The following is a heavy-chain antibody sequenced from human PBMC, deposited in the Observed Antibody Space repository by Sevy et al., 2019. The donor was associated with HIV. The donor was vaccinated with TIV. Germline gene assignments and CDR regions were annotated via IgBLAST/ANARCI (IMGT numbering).Heavy chain of an antibody. D-gene: IGHD1-26*01. CDR3: ASSGSRLSYYYYYYGMDV. CDR2: ISSSGSTI. J-gene: IGHJ6*02. Sequence: GGSLRLSCAASGFTVSEYYMSWIRQAPGKGLEWVSYISSSGSTIYYADSVKGRLTISRDNAKNSLYLQMNSLRAEDTAVYYCASSGSRLSYYYYYYGMDVWGQGTTVTVSS. CDR1: GFTVSEYY. V-gene: IGHV3-11*01.